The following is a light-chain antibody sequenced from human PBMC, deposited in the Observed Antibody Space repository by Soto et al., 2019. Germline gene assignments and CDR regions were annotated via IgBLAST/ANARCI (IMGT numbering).Light chain of an antibody. V-gene: IGKV1-5*03. Sequence: DIQMTQSPSTLSASVGDRVTITCRASQSINSWLAWYQQKPGKAPKLLIYKASSLESGVPSRFSGSVSGTEFTLTISSLRPDDFATYYCQQYNSYPWTFGQGTKVEIK. J-gene: IGKJ1*01. CDR2: KAS. CDR1: QSINSW. CDR3: QQYNSYPWT.